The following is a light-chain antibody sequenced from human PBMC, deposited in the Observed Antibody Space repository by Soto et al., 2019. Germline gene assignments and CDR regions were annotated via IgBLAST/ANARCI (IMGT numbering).Light chain of an antibody. CDR1: QSLLHSNGYNY. Sequence: DIVMTQSPLSLPVTPGEPASISCRSSQSLLHSNGYNYLDWYLQKPGQSPQLLIYLGSNRASGVPDRVSGSGSGTDFTLKIRRVEAEDVGVYYCMQALQTWTFGQGTKVEIK. CDR2: LGS. J-gene: IGKJ1*01. CDR3: MQALQTWT. V-gene: IGKV2-28*01.